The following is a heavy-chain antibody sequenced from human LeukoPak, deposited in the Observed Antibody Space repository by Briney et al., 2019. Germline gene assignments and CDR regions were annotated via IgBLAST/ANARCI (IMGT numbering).Heavy chain of an antibody. D-gene: IGHD4-11*01. V-gene: IGHV3-48*01. CDR2: ISSSSSTI. CDR3: ARVTTIYYFDY. J-gene: IGHJ4*02. Sequence: PGGSLRLSRAASGFTFSSYSMNWVRQAPGKGLEWVSYISSSSSTIYYADSVKGRFTISRDNAKNSLYLQMNSLRAEDTAVYYCARVTTIYYFDYWGQGTLVTVSS. CDR1: GFTFSSYS.